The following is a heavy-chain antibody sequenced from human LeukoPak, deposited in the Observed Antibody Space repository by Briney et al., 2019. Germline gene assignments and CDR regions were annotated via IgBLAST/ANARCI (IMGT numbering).Heavy chain of an antibody. Sequence: PGGSLRLPRAASGFTFRSYSMNLVRQAPGQGLEGVSSISSSSSYIYYADSVKGRFTISRDNAKNSLYLQMNSLRAEDTAVYYCARDLGVGGYRTFDYWGQGTLVTVSS. CDR2: ISSSSSYI. CDR1: GFTFRSYS. CDR3: ARDLGVGGYRTFDY. V-gene: IGHV3-21*01. D-gene: IGHD2-15*01. J-gene: IGHJ4*02.